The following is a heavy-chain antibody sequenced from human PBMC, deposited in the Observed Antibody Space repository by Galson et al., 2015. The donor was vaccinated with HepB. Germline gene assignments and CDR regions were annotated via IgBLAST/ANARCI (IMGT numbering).Heavy chain of an antibody. Sequence: SVKVSCKASGYSFTIHYIQWVRQAPGQGLEWMGIINPNEGGTNYAQKFQGRVTMTRDTSTSTVYMELRSLRYEDTAVYYCARVKSTARSTTETISRYYYYGMEVWGQGTTVTVFS. J-gene: IGHJ6*02. CDR1: GYSFTIHY. CDR3: ARVKSTARSTTETISRYYYYGMEV. CDR2: INPNEGGT. V-gene: IGHV1-46*01. D-gene: IGHD6-6*01.